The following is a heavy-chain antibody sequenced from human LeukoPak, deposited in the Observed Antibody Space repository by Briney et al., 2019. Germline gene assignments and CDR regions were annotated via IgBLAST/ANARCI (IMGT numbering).Heavy chain of an antibody. V-gene: IGHV4-31*03. CDR3: AREYSSSRFDY. J-gene: IGHJ4*02. Sequence: SETLSLTCTVSGGSISSGGYYWSWIRQHPGKGLEWIGYISYSGSTYYNPSLKSRVTISLDTSKNQFSLKLSSVTAADTAVYYCAREYSSSRFDYWGQGTLVTVSS. CDR2: ISYSGST. CDR1: GGSISSGGYY. D-gene: IGHD6-6*01.